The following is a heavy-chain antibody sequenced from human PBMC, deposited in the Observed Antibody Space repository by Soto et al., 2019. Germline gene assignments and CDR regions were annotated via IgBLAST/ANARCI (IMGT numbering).Heavy chain of an antibody. D-gene: IGHD6-19*01. CDR3: ARDLTAVAGTYFDY. V-gene: IGHV1-69*13. CDR2: IIPIFGTA. Sequence: ASVKVSCKASGGTFSSYAISWVRQAPGQGLEWMGGIIPIFGTANYAQKFQGRVTITADESTSTAYMELSSLRSEDTAVYYFARDLTAVAGTYFDYWGQGTLVTVSS. J-gene: IGHJ4*02. CDR1: GGTFSSYA.